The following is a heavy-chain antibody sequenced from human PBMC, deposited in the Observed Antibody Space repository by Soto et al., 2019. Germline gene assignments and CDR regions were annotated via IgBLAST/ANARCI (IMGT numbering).Heavy chain of an antibody. J-gene: IGHJ4*02. CDR3: ARRHRPSYTSDY. Sequence: EVQLVESGGGLVQPGGSLRLSVEALGFTFSSYWRHGVGQAQGRGLEWVSRINDDGRRTSYADSVKGRFTISRDNAKNTLYLQMNSLRDDDTAIYYCARRHRPSYTSDYWGQGTLVTVSS. V-gene: IGHV3-74*01. CDR1: GFTFSSYW. CDR2: INDDGRRT. D-gene: IGHD4-4*01.